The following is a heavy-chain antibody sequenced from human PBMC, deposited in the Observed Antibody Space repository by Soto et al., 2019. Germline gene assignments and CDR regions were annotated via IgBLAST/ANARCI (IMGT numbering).Heavy chain of an antibody. V-gene: IGHV1-18*04. D-gene: IGHD1-26*01. CDR3: ARVRVGATVDAFDI. CDR1: GYTFTSYG. J-gene: IGHJ3*02. CDR2: ISAYNGNT. Sequence: ASVKVSCKASGYTFTSYGISWVRQAPGQGLEWMGWISAYNGNTNYAQKLPGRVTMTTDTSTSTADRELRSLRSDDTAVYYCARVRVGATVDAFDIWGQGTMVTVSS.